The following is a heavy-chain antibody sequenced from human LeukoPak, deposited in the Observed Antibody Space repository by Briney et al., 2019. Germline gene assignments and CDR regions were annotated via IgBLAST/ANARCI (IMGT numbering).Heavy chain of an antibody. CDR1: GFTFDDYG. D-gene: IGHD5-12*01. CDR3: VTESAWLFDY. CDR2: ISRSSSYI. J-gene: IGHJ4*02. Sequence: GGSLRLSCAASGFTFDDYGMSWVRQVPGKGLEWVSSISRSSSYIYYADSVKGRFTISRDSAKNALFLQVNSLRDEDTALYHCVTESAWLFDYWGQGTLVTVSS. V-gene: IGHV3-21*06.